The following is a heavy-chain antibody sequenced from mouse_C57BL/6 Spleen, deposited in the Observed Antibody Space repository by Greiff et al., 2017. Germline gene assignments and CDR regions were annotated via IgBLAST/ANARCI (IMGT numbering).Heavy chain of an antibody. CDR3: ARAPAWAAMHY. V-gene: IGHV2-2*01. J-gene: IGHJ4*01. CDR1: GFSLTSYG. Sequence: QVQLKESGPGLVQPSQSLSITCTVSGFSLTSYGVHWVRQSPGKGLEWLGVIWSGGSTDDNAAFLSRLSISKDNSKSQVFFKMNSLQADDKAIYFCARAPAWAAMHYWGQGTSVTVSS. CDR2: IWSGGST.